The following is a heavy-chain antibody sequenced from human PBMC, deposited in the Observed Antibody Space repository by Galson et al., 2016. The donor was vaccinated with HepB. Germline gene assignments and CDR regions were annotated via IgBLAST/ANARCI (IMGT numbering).Heavy chain of an antibody. CDR3: ARAFRSSTVAARVFDP. CDR2: MNPNSGYT. Sequence: SVKVSCKAFGYTFTSYDINWVRQAGGQGLEWMGWMNPNSGYTGYPQKFQDRVTMTRNTSITTAYMELTGLTSEDTAVYYCARAFRSSTVAARVFDPRGQGTLVTVSS. V-gene: IGHV1-8*01. CDR1: GYTFTSYD. J-gene: IGHJ5*02. D-gene: IGHD6-6*01.